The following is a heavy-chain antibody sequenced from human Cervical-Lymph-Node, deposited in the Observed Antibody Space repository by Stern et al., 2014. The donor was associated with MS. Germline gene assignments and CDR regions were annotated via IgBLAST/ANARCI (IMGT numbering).Heavy chain of an antibody. V-gene: IGHV3-74*01. CDR2: LNPDGSST. D-gene: IGHD2-8*01. CDR3: ARETSNGGVYYFDY. CDR1: GFTFSSYW. Sequence: EVQLVESGGGLVQPGESLRLSCAASGFTFSSYWMHWVRQAPGKGLVWVSRLNPDGSSTSWTDSVKGRFTISRDNTKNTLYLQMNSLRAEDTAVYFCARETSNGGVYYFDYWGQGTLVTVSS. J-gene: IGHJ4*02.